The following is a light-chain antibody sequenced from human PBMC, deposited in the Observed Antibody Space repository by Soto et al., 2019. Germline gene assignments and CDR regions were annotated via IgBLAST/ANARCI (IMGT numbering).Light chain of an antibody. CDR2: KAS. V-gene: IGKV1-5*03. Sequence: DIQMTQSPSTLSASVGDRVNITCRASKSISSWLAWYQQKAGEAPKLLMYKASTLDSGVPSRFSGSGSGTEFTLTISSLQPEDFATYYCQQYNNYAFTFCPGTKVDFK. CDR1: KSISSW. CDR3: QQYNNYAFT. J-gene: IGKJ3*01.